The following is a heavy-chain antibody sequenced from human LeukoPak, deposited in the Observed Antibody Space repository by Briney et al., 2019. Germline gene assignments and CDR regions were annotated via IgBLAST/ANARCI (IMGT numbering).Heavy chain of an antibody. Sequence: SETLSLTCTVSGGSISSSSYHWGWIRQPPGKGLEWIGSIYYSGSTYYNPSLKSRVTISVDTSKNQFSLKLSSVTAADTAVYYCARHGGDYDAFDIWGQGTMVTVSS. D-gene: IGHD2-21*02. V-gene: IGHV4-39*01. CDR3: ARHGGDYDAFDI. J-gene: IGHJ3*02. CDR2: IYYSGST. CDR1: GGSISSSSYH.